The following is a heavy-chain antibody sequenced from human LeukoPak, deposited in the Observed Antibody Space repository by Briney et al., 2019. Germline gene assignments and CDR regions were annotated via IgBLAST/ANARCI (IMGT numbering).Heavy chain of an antibody. CDR1: GFTFSSYA. Sequence: PGGSLRLSCAASGFTFSSYAMGLVRQAPGKGLEWVSAISGSGGSTYYADSVKGRFTISRDNSKNTLYLQMNSLRAEDTAVYYCAKARRRYSGSYEPYAPFDYWGQGTLVTVSS. V-gene: IGHV3-23*01. D-gene: IGHD1-26*01. CDR2: ISGSGGST. J-gene: IGHJ4*02. CDR3: AKARRRYSGSYEPYAPFDY.